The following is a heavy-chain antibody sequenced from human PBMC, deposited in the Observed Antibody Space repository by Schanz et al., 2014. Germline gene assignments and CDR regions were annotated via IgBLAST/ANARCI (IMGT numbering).Heavy chain of an antibody. D-gene: IGHD4-17*01. CDR2: IYHSGNT. CDR3: GRDRGHGDLPGDI. J-gene: IGHJ3*02. V-gene: IGHV4-4*02. Sequence: QVQLQESGPGLVKPSGTLSLTCAVSGASISSSNWWSWVRQPPGKGLEWIGEIYHSGNTNYNASLKRRSPISVEKSKNQFSLNLSSATAADTAVYYCGRDRGHGDLPGDIWGQGTMVTVSS. CDR1: GASISSSNW.